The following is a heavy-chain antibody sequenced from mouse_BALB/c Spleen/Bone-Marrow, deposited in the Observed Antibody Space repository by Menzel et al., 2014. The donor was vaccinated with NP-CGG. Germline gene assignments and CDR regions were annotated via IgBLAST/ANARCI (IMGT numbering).Heavy chain of an antibody. CDR3: ARYDGPAWFAY. CDR1: GYTFTSYW. V-gene: IGHV1S81*02. D-gene: IGHD2-3*01. Sequence: QVQLQQSGAELVKPGASVKLSCKASGYTFTSYWIHWVKQRPGQGLEWIGENNPSNGRTNYNEKFKSKATLTVDKSPTTAYMQLSSLTSEDSAVYYCARYDGPAWFAYWGQGTLVTVSA. CDR2: NNPSNGRT. J-gene: IGHJ3*01.